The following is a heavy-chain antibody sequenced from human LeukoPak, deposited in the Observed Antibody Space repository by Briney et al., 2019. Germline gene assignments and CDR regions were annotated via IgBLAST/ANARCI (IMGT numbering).Heavy chain of an antibody. CDR2: VYTSGGT. V-gene: IGHV4-61*02. CDR1: GGSISTRSYF. CDR3: ARDAVVPAALRGAYYYYMDV. J-gene: IGHJ6*03. Sequence: SETLSLTCTVSGGSISTRSYFWSWIRQPAGKGLEWIGRVYTSGGTNYNPSLKSRVTISFDTSKNQFSLTLSSVTAADSAVYFCARDAVVPAALRGAYYYYMDVWGKGTTVTVSS. D-gene: IGHD2-2*02.